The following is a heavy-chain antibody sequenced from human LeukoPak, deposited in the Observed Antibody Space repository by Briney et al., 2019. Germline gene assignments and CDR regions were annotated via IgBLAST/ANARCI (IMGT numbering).Heavy chain of an antibody. CDR2: ISYDGSNK. CDR1: GFTFSSYA. Sequence: GGSLRLSCAASGFTFSSYAMHWVRQAPGKGLEWVAVISYDGSNKYYADSVKGRFTISRDNAKNSLYLQMNSLRVEDTAVYYCARGVTATRYFYYGLDVWGPGTTVTVSS. D-gene: IGHD2-21*02. J-gene: IGHJ6*02. CDR3: ARGVTATRYFYYGLDV. V-gene: IGHV3-30*04.